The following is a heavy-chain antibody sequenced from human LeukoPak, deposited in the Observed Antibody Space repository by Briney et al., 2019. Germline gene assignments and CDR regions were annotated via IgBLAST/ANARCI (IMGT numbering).Heavy chain of an antibody. CDR1: GGSISSGGYY. D-gene: IGHD3-22*01. J-gene: IGHJ4*02. CDR2: IYYSGST. CDR3: ARGTYYYDSSGALDY. Sequence: SRTLSLTCTVSGGSISSGGYYWSWIRQHPGKGLEWIGYIYYSGSTYYNPSLKSRVTISVDTSKNQFSLKLSSVTAADTAVYYCARGTYYYDSSGALDYWGQGTLVTVSS. V-gene: IGHV4-31*03.